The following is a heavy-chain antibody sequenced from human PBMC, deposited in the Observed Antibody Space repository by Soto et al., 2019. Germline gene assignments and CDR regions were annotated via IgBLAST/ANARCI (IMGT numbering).Heavy chain of an antibody. J-gene: IGHJ4*02. CDR2: IYYSGST. D-gene: IGHD3-9*01. CDR1: GGSISSGDYY. V-gene: IGHV4-30-4*01. CDR3: ARWHYDILTGYPPAFDY. Sequence: SETLSLTCTVSGGSISSGDYYWSWIRQPPGKGLEWIGYIYYSGSTYYNPSLKSRVTISVDTSKNQFSLKLSSVTAADTAVYYCARWHYDILTGYPPAFDYWGQGTLVTVSS.